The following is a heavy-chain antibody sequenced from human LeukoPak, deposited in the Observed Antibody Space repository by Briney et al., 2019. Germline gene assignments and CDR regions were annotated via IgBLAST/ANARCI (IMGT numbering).Heavy chain of an antibody. V-gene: IGHV1-69*13. CDR3: ARGYDFWSGYYGQGYFDY. J-gene: IGHJ4*02. CDR2: IIPIFGTA. Sequence: SVKVSCKASGGTFSSYAISWVRQAPGQGLEWMGGIIPIFGTANYAQKFQGRVTITADESTSTAYMELSSLRSEDTAVYYCARGYDFWSGYYGQGYFDYWGQGTPVTVSS. CDR1: GGTFSSYA. D-gene: IGHD3-3*01.